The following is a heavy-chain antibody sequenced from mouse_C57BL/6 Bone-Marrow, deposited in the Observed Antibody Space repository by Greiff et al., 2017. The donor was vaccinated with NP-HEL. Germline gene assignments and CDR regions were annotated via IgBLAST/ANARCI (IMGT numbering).Heavy chain of an antibody. CDR1: GFTFSSYG. Sequence: EVNLVESGGDLVKPGGSLKLSCAASGFTFSSYGMSWVRQTPDKRLEWVATISSGGSYTYYPDSVKGRFTISRDNAKNTLYLQMSSLKSEDTAMYYCARLPLYYAMDYWGQGTSVTVSS. CDR2: ISSGGSYT. J-gene: IGHJ4*01. CDR3: ARLPLYYAMDY. V-gene: IGHV5-6*01.